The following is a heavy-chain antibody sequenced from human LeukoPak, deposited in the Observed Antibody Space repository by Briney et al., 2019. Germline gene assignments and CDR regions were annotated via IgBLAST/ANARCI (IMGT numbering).Heavy chain of an antibody. D-gene: IGHD1-1*01. CDR2: INSDGSWT. J-gene: IGHJ4*02. CDR3: AREGRLEGGTYYFDY. Sequence: PGGSLRLSCAASGNYWMHWVRQAPGKGLVWVSHINSDGSWTSYADSVKGRFTISRDNAKNSLYLQMNSLRAEDTAVYYCAREGRLEGGTYYFDYWGQGTLVTVSS. V-gene: IGHV3-74*01. CDR1: GNYW.